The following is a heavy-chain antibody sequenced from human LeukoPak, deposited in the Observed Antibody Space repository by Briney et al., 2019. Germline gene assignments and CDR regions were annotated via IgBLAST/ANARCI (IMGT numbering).Heavy chain of an antibody. J-gene: IGHJ1*01. CDR3: ARETRYCSSTSCDGYFQH. V-gene: IGHV4-4*07. CDR2: IYTSGST. D-gene: IGHD2-2*01. CDR1: GGSISSYY. Sequence: PSETLSLTCTVSGGSISSYYWSWIRQPAGKGLEWIGRIYTSGSTTSNPSLKSRVPMSVDTSKTQFPLKLSSVTAANTAVYYCARETRYCSSTSCDGYFQHWGQGTLVTVSS.